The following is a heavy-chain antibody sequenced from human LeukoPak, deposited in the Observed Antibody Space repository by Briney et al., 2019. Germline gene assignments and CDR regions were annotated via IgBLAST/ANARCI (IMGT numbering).Heavy chain of an antibody. CDR2: IYHSGST. CDR1: GGSISSGGYS. Sequence: SETLSLTCAVSGGSISSGGYSWSWIRQPPGKGLEWIGYIYHSGSTYYNPSLKSRVTISVDRSKNQFSLKLSSVTAADTAVYYCARARDYYDSSGLVDYWGQGTLVTVSS. D-gene: IGHD3-22*01. V-gene: IGHV4-30-2*01. CDR3: ARARDYYDSSGLVDY. J-gene: IGHJ4*02.